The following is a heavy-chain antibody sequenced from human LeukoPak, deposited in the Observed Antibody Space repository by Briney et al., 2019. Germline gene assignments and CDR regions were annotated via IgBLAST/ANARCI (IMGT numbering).Heavy chain of an antibody. CDR3: AREVLGATSHFDY. D-gene: IGHD1-26*01. J-gene: IGHJ4*02. Sequence: SQTLSLTCPVSGGSISRGSYYWSCIRQPAGKGLEWIGRIYTSGSTIYNPSLKSRVTISVDTSKNQFSLKLSSVTAADTAVYYCAREVLGATSHFDYWGQGTLVTVSS. V-gene: IGHV4-61*02. CDR2: IYTSGST. CDR1: GGSISRGSYY.